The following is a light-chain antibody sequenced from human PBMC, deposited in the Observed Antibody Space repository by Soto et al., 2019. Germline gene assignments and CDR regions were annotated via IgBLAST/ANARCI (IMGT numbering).Light chain of an antibody. J-gene: IGKJ5*01. CDR2: AAS. CDR1: QNIFSS. CDR3: QQSYNSPPIT. Sequence: DIQMTQSPSSLSASVGDRVTITCRAGQNIFSSLNWYQQKPGKAPKLLIYAASSLQSGVPSRFSGSGSGTDFTRTITSLQPEDFATYYCQQSYNSPPITFGQGTRLEIK. V-gene: IGKV1-39*01.